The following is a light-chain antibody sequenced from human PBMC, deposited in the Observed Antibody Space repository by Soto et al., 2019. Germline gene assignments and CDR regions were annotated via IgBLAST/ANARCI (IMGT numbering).Light chain of an antibody. J-gene: IGLJ1*01. V-gene: IGLV2-14*03. CDR1: ISDVGAFNY. CDR2: DVS. CDR3: NSYTSNNTYV. Sequence: QSALTQPASVSGSPGQAITIACSGTISDVGAFNYVSWYQQHPGKAPKLMIYDVSNRPSGVSNRFSGSKSGNTASLTISGLRAEDEADYYCNSYTSNNTYVFGTGTKV.